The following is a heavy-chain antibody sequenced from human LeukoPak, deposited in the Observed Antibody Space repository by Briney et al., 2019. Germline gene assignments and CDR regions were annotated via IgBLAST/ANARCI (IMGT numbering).Heavy chain of an antibody. CDR1: GFSLSTSGVG. J-gene: IGHJ4*02. V-gene: IGHV2-5*02. CDR3: AHSGAYCSSTSCPPLLDY. D-gene: IGHD2-2*01. CDR2: IYWDDDK. Sequence: ESGPTLVNPTQTLTRTCTFSGFSLSTSGVGVGWIRQPPGKALEWLALIYWDDDKRYSPSLKSRLTITKDTSKNQVVLTMTNMDPVDTATYYCAHSGAYCSSTSCPPLLDYWGQGTLVTVSS.